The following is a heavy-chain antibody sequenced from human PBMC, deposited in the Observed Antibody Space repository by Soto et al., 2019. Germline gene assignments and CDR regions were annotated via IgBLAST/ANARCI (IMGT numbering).Heavy chain of an antibody. CDR2: IYHSGST. CDR3: GGGFGSGHYDY. J-gene: IGHJ4*02. V-gene: IGHV4-4*02. D-gene: IGHD3-10*01. Sequence: PSETLSLTCDVSGVSISSSSWWSWVRQPPGKGLEWVGEIYHSGSTNYNPSLKSRVTISVDKSKNQFSLRLTSVTAADTAVYYCGGGFGSGHYDYWGQGSLVTGSS. CDR1: GVSISSSSW.